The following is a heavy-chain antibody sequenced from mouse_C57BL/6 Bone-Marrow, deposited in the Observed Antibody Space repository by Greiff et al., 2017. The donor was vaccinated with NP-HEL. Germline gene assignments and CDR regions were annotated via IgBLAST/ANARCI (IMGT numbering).Heavy chain of an antibody. CDR2: IDPGDGDT. J-gene: IGHJ2*01. CDR3: ARVCGSTYYFDY. V-gene: IGHV1-82*01. CDR1: GYAFSSSW. Sequence: QVQLQQSGPELVKPGASVKISCKASGYAFSSSWMNWVKQRPGKGLEWIGRIDPGDGDTNYNGKFKGKATLTAANSSSTAYMQLNSMTSEDSAIYFCARVCGSTYYFDYWGQGTTLTVSS. D-gene: IGHD1-1*01.